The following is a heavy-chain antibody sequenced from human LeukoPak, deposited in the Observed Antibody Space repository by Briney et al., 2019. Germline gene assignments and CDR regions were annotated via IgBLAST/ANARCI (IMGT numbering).Heavy chain of an antibody. V-gene: IGHV3-11*01. Sequence: GGSLRLSCAASGFMFSDHYMSWIRQAPGKGLEWASYISSRGSAIYYADSVKGRFTISRDNAKNSLYLQMNSLRAEDTAVYYCASSSAWGQGTLVTVSS. J-gene: IGHJ5*02. D-gene: IGHD6-6*01. CDR1: GFMFSDHY. CDR2: ISSRGSAI. CDR3: ASSSA.